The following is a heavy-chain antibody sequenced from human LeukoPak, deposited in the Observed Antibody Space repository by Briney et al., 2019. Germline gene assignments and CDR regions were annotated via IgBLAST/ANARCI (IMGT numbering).Heavy chain of an antibody. Sequence: PGGSLRLSCAASGFTFSSYEMNWVRQAPGKGLEWVSYTSSSGSTIYYADSVKGRFTISRDNAKNSLYLQMNSLRAEDRAVYYCARDCGGGSCYGPYDAFDIWGQGTMVTVSS. CDR1: GFTFSSYE. CDR2: TSSSGSTI. V-gene: IGHV3-48*03. D-gene: IGHD2-15*01. CDR3: ARDCGGGSCYGPYDAFDI. J-gene: IGHJ3*02.